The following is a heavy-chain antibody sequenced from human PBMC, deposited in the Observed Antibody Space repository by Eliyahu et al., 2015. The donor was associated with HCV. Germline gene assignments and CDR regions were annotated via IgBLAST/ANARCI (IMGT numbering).Heavy chain of an antibody. V-gene: IGHV3-11*05. CDR3: ARSGMTTVVSPDY. CDR1: GFXFSDXY. CDR2: ISSSSSYP. Sequence: QVQLVESGGGLAKPGXSXXLSCXASGFXFSDXYMSWIRQAPGKGLEWXSYISSSSSYPNYADSVKGRFTISRDNAKNSLYLQMNSLRAEDTAVYYCARSGMTTVVSPDYWGQGTLVTVSS. D-gene: IGHD4-23*01. J-gene: IGHJ4*02.